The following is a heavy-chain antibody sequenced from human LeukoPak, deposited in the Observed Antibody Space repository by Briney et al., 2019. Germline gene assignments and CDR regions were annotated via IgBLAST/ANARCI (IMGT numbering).Heavy chain of an antibody. Sequence: ASVKVSCKASGYTFTSYGISWVRQAPGQGLEWMGWISAYNGNTNYAQKFQGRVTMTRDTSTSTVYMELSSLRSEDTAVYYCARDFPYCSSTSCYDYWGQGTLVTVSS. CDR3: ARDFPYCSSTSCYDY. CDR1: GYTFTSYG. J-gene: IGHJ4*02. D-gene: IGHD2-2*01. CDR2: ISAYNGNT. V-gene: IGHV1-18*01.